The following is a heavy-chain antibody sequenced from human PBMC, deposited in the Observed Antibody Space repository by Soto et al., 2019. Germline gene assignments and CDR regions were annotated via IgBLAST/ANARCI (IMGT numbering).Heavy chain of an antibody. CDR3: AIGIAEPNFGY. J-gene: IGHJ4*02. CDR2: IYYSGST. V-gene: IGHV4-59*01. D-gene: IGHD6-13*01. CDR1: CGSISSYY. Sequence: SETLSLTCTVSCGSISSYYWSWIRQPPWKGLEWIGYIYYSGSTNYNPSLKSRVTISVDTSKNQFSLKLSSVTAADTAVYYCAIGIAEPNFGYWGQGTLVTVSS.